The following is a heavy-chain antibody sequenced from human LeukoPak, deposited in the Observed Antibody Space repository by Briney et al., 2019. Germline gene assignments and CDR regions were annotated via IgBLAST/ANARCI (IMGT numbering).Heavy chain of an antibody. CDR2: ISYDGSNK. CDR1: GFTFSSYA. V-gene: IGHV3-30-3*01. D-gene: IGHD3-22*01. Sequence: GGSLRLSCAASGFTFSSYAMHWVRQAPGKGLEWVAVISYDGSNKYYADSVKGRFTISRDNYKNTLYLQMNSLRAEDTAVYYCARGPYDSSGYYVYWGQGTLVTVSS. CDR3: ARGPYDSSGYYVY. J-gene: IGHJ4*02.